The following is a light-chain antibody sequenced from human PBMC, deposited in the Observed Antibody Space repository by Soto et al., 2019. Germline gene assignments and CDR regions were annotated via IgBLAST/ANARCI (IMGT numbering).Light chain of an antibody. CDR3: QQSYSTPFT. CDR2: AAS. V-gene: IGKV1-39*01. CDR1: QSISSY. Sequence: DIHMTQSTSSLSASVGNSVTITCRASQSISSYLNWYQQKPGKAPKLLIYAASSLQSGVPSRFSGSGSGTDFTLTISSLQTEDFATYYCQQSYSTPFTFGQGTRLEIK. J-gene: IGKJ5*01.